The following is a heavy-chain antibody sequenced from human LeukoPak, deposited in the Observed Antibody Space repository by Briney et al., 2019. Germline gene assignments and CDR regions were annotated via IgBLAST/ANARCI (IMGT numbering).Heavy chain of an antibody. J-gene: IGHJ4*02. V-gene: IGHV3-30*03. CDR2: ISYDGSNK. CDR3: ATAFYYYGSRTTYYFDY. Sequence: GGSLRLSCAASGFTFSSYSMDWVRQAPGKGLEWVAVISYDGSNKYYADSVKGRFTISRDNSKNTLYLQMNSLRAEDTAVYYCATAFYYYGSRTTYYFDYWGQGTLVTVSS. CDR1: GFTFSSYS. D-gene: IGHD3-10*01.